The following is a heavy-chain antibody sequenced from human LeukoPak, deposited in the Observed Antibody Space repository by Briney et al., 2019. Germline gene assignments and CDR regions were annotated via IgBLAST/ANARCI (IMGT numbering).Heavy chain of an antibody. CDR1: GLRFANAW. V-gene: IGHV3-15*01. Sequence: GGSLTLSCEASGLRFANAWMSWVRQTPGKGLEGIVRIKSKIDGDAVDYAEAVKGRITISRDDWKNTLFLDLTTLKTDDTGVYFCTTAPSYYNFKSFDFWGQGTVVTVSA. CDR2: IKSKIDGDAV. J-gene: IGHJ4*02. D-gene: IGHD3-3*01. CDR3: TTAPSYYNFKSFDF.